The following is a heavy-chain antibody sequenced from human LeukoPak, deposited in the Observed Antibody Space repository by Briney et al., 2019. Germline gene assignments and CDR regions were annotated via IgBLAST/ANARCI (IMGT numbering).Heavy chain of an antibody. V-gene: IGHV4-31*03. J-gene: IGHJ4*02. CDR3: ARAKPETYYYGSGSYLDY. D-gene: IGHD3-10*01. CDR2: IYYSGST. CDR1: GGSISSGGYY. Sequence: SQTLSLTCTVSGGSISSGGYYWSWIRQHPGKGLEWLGYIYYSGSTYYNPSLKSRVTISVDTSKNQFSLKLSSVTAADTAVYYCARAKPETYYYGSGSYLDYWGQGTLVTVSS.